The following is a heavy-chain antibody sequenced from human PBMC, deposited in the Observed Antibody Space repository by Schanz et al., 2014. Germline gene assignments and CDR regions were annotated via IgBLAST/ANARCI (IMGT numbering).Heavy chain of an antibody. V-gene: IGHV3-53*01. D-gene: IGHD5-12*01. CDR1: GFTVNTNY. J-gene: IGHJ3*01. CDR2: MYINSGST. Sequence: EVQLVESGGGLIQPGGSLRLSCAVSGFTVNTNYMSWVRQAPGKGLEWISSMYINSGSTQYADSVKGRFIISRDSSKNTVFLQMNSLRSDDTAVYFCARDGGRDGYNLAFDVWGQGTLVTVSS. CDR3: ARDGGRDGYNLAFDV.